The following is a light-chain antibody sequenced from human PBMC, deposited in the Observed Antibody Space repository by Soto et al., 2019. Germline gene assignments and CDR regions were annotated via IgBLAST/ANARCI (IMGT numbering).Light chain of an antibody. J-gene: IGKJ4*01. Sequence: EVVLTQSPATLSLSPGERATLSCRASQSVTKYVAWYQQKPGQALRLLIYDVSKRATGIPARFSGSGSETDFTLTISSLEPGDFAVYYCHQRSNWPLTFGGGTKLEIK. CDR2: DVS. CDR3: HQRSNWPLT. CDR1: QSVTKY. V-gene: IGKV3-11*01.